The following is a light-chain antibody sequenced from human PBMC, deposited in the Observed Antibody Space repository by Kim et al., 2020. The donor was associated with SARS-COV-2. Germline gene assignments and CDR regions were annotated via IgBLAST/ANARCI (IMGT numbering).Light chain of an antibody. V-gene: IGLV1-44*01. J-gene: IGLJ1*01. CDR3: AAWDDSLNGYV. CDR1: TSNIGSNK. Sequence: GQWVTISCAGTTSNIGSNKSNRYQQLPGSAPKLLIHSNSHRPSGVPDRFFGSESGTSASLDISGLQPEDEAHYYCAAWDDSLNGYVFGTGTKVTVL. CDR2: SNS.